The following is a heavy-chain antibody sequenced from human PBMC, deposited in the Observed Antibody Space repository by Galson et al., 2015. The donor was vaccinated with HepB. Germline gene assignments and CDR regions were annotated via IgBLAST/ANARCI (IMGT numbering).Heavy chain of an antibody. Sequence: SLRLSCAPSGLTFSSYWMTWVLQAPGKGLEWVANINQDGSQKYYVDSVKGRFTISRDNAKNSLYLQVNSLRAEDTAVYYCATNWNLDYWGQGTLVTVSS. CDR3: ATNWNLDY. V-gene: IGHV3-7*01. CDR1: GLTFSSYW. J-gene: IGHJ4*02. CDR2: INQDGSQK. D-gene: IGHD1-1*01.